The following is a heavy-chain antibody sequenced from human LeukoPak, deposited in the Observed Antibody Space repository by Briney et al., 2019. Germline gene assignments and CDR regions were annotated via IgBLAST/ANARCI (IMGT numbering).Heavy chain of an antibody. Sequence: ASVKVSCKASGYTFTGYYMHWVRQAPGQGLEWMGLFNPRGGSTSYAQKFQGRVFMTGDTSTGTVYMELSSLRSEDAAVYYCARDEVAGTYYFDYWGQGTLVTVSS. V-gene: IGHV1-46*01. CDR2: FNPRGGST. CDR3: ARDEVAGTYYFDY. CDR1: GYTFTGYY. J-gene: IGHJ4*02. D-gene: IGHD3-10*01.